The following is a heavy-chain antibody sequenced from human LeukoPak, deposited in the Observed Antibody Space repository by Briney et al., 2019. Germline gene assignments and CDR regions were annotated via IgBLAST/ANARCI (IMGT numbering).Heavy chain of an antibody. J-gene: IGHJ4*02. D-gene: IGHD4-17*01. CDR3: ARDADYGDYYFDY. CDR1: GFTFSSYS. V-gene: IGHV3-21*01. CDR2: ISSGSSYI. Sequence: GGSLRLSCAASGFTFSSYSMNWVRQAPGKGLEWVSSISSGSSYIYYADSVKGRFTISRDNAKNSLYLQMNSLRAEDTAVYYCARDADYGDYYFDYWGQGTLVTVSS.